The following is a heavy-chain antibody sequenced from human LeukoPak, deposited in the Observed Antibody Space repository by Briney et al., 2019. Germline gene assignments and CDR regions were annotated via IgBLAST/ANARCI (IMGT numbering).Heavy chain of an antibody. J-gene: IGHJ4*02. CDR3: ARSSGWYGY. CDR2: INAGNGNT. CDR1: GYTFSSYA. D-gene: IGHD6-19*01. V-gene: IGHV1-3*01. Sequence: ASVKVSCKASGYTFSSYAMNWVRQAPGQGLESMGWINAGNGNTKYSQKFQGRVTITRDTSASTAYMELSSLRSEDTAVYYCARSSGWYGYWGQGTLVTVSS.